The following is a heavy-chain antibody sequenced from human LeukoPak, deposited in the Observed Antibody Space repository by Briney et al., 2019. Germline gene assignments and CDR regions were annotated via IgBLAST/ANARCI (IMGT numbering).Heavy chain of an antibody. V-gene: IGHV3-7*01. CDR2: IKQDGSEK. D-gene: IGHD3-9*01. Sequence: GGSLRLSCAASGFTFSSYWMSWVRQAPGKGLEWVANIKQDGSEKYYVDSVKGRFTISRDNAKNSLYLQMNSLRAEDTAVYYCARAKYYDILTGYCDNTEYYFDYWGQGTLVTVSS. CDR1: GFTFSSYW. J-gene: IGHJ4*02. CDR3: ARAKYYDILTGYCDNTEYYFDY.